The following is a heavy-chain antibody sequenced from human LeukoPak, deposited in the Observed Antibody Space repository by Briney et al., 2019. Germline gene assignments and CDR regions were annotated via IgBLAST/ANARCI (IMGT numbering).Heavy chain of an antibody. J-gene: IGHJ5*02. V-gene: IGHV4-61*02. Sequence: SETLSLTCSVSGASVSSGNYFRTWIRQPTGKGLEWIGRMSTSGHTNYNPSLESRVTISGDTSKNQFSLQLRSVTAADTAVYYCTRALCINGVCEWFEPWGQGTLVTVSS. CDR2: MSTSGHT. CDR1: GASVSSGNYF. D-gene: IGHD2-8*01. CDR3: TRALCINGVCEWFEP.